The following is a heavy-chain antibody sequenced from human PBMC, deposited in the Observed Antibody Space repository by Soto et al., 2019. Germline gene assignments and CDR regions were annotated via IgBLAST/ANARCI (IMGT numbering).Heavy chain of an antibody. CDR1: GFTFSSYG. CDR2: IWYDGSNK. Sequence: QVQLVESGGGVVQPGRSLRLSCAASGFTFSSYGMHWVRQAPGKGLECVAVIWYDGSNKYYADSVKGRFTISRDNSKNTLYLQMNSLRAEDTAVYYCARGGGKLDPWGQGTLVTVSS. J-gene: IGHJ5*02. V-gene: IGHV3-33*01. D-gene: IGHD3-16*01. CDR3: ARGGGKLDP.